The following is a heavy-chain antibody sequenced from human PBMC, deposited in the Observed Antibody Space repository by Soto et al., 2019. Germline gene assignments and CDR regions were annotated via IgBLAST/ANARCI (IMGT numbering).Heavy chain of an antibody. CDR2: ISAYNGNT. J-gene: IGHJ4*02. D-gene: IGHD2-21*02. Sequence: ASVMVSCKASGYTFTSYGISWVRQAPGQGLEWMGWISAYNGNTNYAQKLQGRVTMTTDTSTSTAYMELRSLRSDDTAVYYCARAGGYCGGDCFTFDYWGQGTLVTVSS. CDR1: GYTFTSYG. CDR3: ARAGGYCGGDCFTFDY. V-gene: IGHV1-18*01.